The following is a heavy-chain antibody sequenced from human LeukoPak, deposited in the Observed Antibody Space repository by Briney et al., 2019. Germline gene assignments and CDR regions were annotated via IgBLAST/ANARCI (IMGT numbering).Heavy chain of an antibody. CDR2: IYSGGTT. J-gene: IGHJ4*02. Sequence: GGSLRLSCAASGFTLSTNYMSWGRQAPGKGLEWVSVIYSGGTTYYADSVKGRFTISRDNSKNTVYLQMNSLIGEDTAVYYCVRGAAGDCWGQGTMVTVSS. CDR1: GFTLSTNY. V-gene: IGHV3-53*01. D-gene: IGHD6-25*01. CDR3: VRGAAGDC.